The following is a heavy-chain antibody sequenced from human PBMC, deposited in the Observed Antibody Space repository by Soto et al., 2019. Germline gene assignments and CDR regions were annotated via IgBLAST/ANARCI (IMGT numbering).Heavy chain of an antibody. J-gene: IGHJ5*02. CDR3: AGDWYCSGGGCYKCFDP. CDR1: GYTFTSYG. D-gene: IGHD2-15*01. CDR2: ISADNGNT. V-gene: IGHV1-18*01. Sequence: QVQLVQSGAEVKKPGASVKVSCKASGYTFTSYGISWVRQAPGQGLEWMGWISADNGNTNYAPKLQCRVIRPTDTSTNTAYMELRSLSSGDTAVYYCAGDWYCSGGGCYKCFDPWVQGTLVTV.